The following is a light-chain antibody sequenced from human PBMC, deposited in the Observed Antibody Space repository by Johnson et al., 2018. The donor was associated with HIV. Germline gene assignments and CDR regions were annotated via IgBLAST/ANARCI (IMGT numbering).Light chain of an antibody. CDR2: ENS. Sequence: QSVLTQPPSVSAAPGQKVTISCSGSSSNIGNKYVSWYQQLPGTAPKLLIYENSKRPSGIPDRFSGSKSGTSATLGITGLQTGDEADYYCGTCDSSLNAYVFGAATKVAVL. CDR3: GTCDSSLNAYV. J-gene: IGLJ1*01. CDR1: SSNIGNKY. V-gene: IGLV1-51*02.